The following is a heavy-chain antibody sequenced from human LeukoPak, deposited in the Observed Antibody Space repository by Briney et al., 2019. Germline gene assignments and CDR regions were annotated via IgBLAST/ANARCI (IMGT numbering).Heavy chain of an antibody. CDR3: ARTSAVPAASDI. J-gene: IGHJ3*02. CDR1: GFTFRNYW. D-gene: IGHD2-2*01. Sequence: GGSLRLSCAPSGFTFRNYWMSWVRQAPGKGLEWVANIKHDGSETYYVDSVKGRFTISRDNAMNSLYLQMNSLRAEDTAVYYCARTSAVPAASDIWGQGTMVTVSS. V-gene: IGHV3-7*01. CDR2: IKHDGSET.